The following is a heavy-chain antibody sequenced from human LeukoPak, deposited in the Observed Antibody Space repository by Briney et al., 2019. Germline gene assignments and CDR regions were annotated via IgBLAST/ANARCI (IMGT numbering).Heavy chain of an antibody. D-gene: IGHD2-2*01. V-gene: IGHV4-39*01. CDR1: GGSISSSSYY. CDR3: ARSRSTSCYDY. CDR2: IYYSGST. J-gene: IGHJ4*02. Sequence: PSETLSLTCTVSGGSISSSSYYWGWIRQPPGKGLEWIGSIYYSGSTYYNPSLKSRVTISVDTSKNQFSLKLSSVTAADTAVYYCARSRSTSCYDYWGQGTLVTVSS.